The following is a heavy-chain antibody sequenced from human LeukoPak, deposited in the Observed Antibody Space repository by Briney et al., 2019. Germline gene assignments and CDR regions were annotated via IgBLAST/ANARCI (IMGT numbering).Heavy chain of an antibody. D-gene: IGHD3-3*01. CDR1: GYSFTVYY. Sequence: GASVKVSCKASGYSFTVYYIHWVRQAPGQGLEWLGCINPNSGGTHYAQKFQGRVTMTRDTSIRTAYLHLSGLSSDDTAVYFCARAEMSPFWSASYPGSYSFDYWGQGTLVTASS. V-gene: IGHV1-2*02. J-gene: IGHJ4*02. CDR2: INPNSGGT. CDR3: ARAEMSPFWSASYPGSYSFDY.